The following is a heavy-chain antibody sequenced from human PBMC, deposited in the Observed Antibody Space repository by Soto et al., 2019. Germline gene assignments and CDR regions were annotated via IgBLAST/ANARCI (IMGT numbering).Heavy chain of an antibody. CDR1: GVDFSDFR. J-gene: IGHJ6*02. CDR2: IRPRSDYI. V-gene: IGHV3-21*01. Sequence: DVQLVESGGGLVKPGGSLRLSWVVSGVDFSDFRINWVRQAAGKGLEGVSSIRPRSDYIYSADSLKGRFTVSRDNAKKCLFLQINSLRANDTDVYYCAREKRHNFLAGRFGMDVWGQGTTVSVFS. CDR3: AREKRHNFLAGRFGMDV. D-gene: IGHD3-3*02.